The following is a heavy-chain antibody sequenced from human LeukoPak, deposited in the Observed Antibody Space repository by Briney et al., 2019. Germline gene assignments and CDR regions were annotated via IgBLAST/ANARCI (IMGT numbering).Heavy chain of an antibody. CDR2: INPNGAAT. CDR3: ARGGIVGARGKNYFDY. CDR1: GYSFTNYF. D-gene: IGHD1-26*01. V-gene: IGHV1-46*01. J-gene: IGHJ4*02. Sequence: RRASVKVSCKASGYSFTNYFMHWVRQAPGQGLEWMGMINPNGAATNYAQKFQGRVTMTRDTSTSTVYMELNSLTSEDTAVYYCARGGIVGARGKNYFDYWGQGTLVTVSS.